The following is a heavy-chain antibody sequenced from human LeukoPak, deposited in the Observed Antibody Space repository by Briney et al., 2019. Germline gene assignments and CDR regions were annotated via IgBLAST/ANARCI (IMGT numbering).Heavy chain of an antibody. CDR3: ARGNDFWSGYYWVNFDY. J-gene: IGHJ4*02. Sequence: PGGSLRLSCVASGFIFSSYSVNWVRQAPGKGLEWVSSISSSSILISYADSVTGRFTISRNNAKNSLYLQMNSLRAEDTAVYYCARGNDFWSGYYWVNFDYWGQGTLVTVSS. CDR1: GFIFSSYS. V-gene: IGHV3-21*01. D-gene: IGHD3-3*01. CDR2: ISSSSILI.